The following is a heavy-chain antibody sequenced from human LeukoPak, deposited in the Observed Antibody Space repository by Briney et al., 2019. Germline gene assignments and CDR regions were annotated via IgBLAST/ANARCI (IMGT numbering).Heavy chain of an antibody. Sequence: ASVTVSCQASGYRFHVNYIHWVRPAPGQGLEWMGWMNPETGGTNFAQRFQGRVTMTRDTSIRTAYMELTRLTSDDTAVYYCARGAGSSWFDYWGQGTLVTVSS. CDR1: GYRFHVNY. D-gene: IGHD6-13*01. J-gene: IGHJ4*02. CDR3: ARGAGSSWFDY. V-gene: IGHV1-2*02. CDR2: MNPETGGT.